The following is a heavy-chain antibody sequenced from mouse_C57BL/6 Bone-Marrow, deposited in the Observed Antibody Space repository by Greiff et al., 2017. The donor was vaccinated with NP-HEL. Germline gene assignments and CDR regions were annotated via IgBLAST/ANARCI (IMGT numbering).Heavy chain of an antibody. Sequence: EVKLVESGPELVKPGASVKMSCKASGYTFTDYNMHWVKQSHGKSLEWIGYINPNNGGTSYNQKFKGKATLTVNKSSSTAYMELRSLTSEDSAVYYCARGSLYYYGSGVYFDYWGQGTTLTVSS. D-gene: IGHD1-1*01. CDR3: ARGSLYYYGSGVYFDY. V-gene: IGHV1-22*01. J-gene: IGHJ2*01. CDR2: INPNNGGT. CDR1: GYTFTDYN.